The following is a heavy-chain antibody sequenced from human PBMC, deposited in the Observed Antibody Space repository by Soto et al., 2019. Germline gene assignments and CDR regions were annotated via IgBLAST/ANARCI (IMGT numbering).Heavy chain of an antibody. J-gene: IGHJ3*02. Sequence: GESLKISCQASGYTFSHYWIGWVRQMPGKGLEWMGIYYPGDSDTKYSPSFQGQVTFSAHKSISTAYLQLSSVKASDTAMYYCARGDYYYGGCAYCAFDIWGVGTMVTVSS. D-gene: IGHD3-16*01. V-gene: IGHV5-51*01. CDR2: YYPGDSDT. CDR3: ARGDYYYGGCAYCAFDI. CDR1: GYTFSHYW.